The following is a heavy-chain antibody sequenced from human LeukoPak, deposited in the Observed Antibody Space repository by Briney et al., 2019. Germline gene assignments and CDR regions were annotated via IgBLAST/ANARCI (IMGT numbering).Heavy chain of an antibody. CDR2: INHSGST. J-gene: IGHJ2*01. D-gene: IGHD6-19*01. CDR1: GGSFSGYY. Sequence: SETLSLTCAVYGGSFSGYYWSWIRQPPGKGLEWIGEINHSGSTKYNPSLKSRVTMSVDTSKNQFSLKLSSVTAADTAVYYCARDYSGSLYWYFDLWGRGTLVTVSS. CDR3: ARDYSGSLYWYFDL. V-gene: IGHV4-34*01.